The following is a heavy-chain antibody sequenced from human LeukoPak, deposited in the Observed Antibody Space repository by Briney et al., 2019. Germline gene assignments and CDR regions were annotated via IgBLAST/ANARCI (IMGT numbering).Heavy chain of an antibody. CDR3: ARGRLMVTGFDL. CDR1: GGTFKNNA. J-gene: IGHJ3*01. CDR2: ITPLSGSE. D-gene: IGHD2-8*01. V-gene: IGHV1-69*05. Sequence: GASVKDSCKASGGTFKNNALNWVRQAPGQGLEWMGGITPLSGSEHYAQRFQGRVTITTDESTSTAYMELSSLTSEDTAVYFCARGRLMVTGFDLWGQGTMVTVSS.